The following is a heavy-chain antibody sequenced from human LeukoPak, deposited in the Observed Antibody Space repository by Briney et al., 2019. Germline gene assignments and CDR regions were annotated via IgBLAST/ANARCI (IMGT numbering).Heavy chain of an antibody. J-gene: IGHJ4*02. CDR1: GFTFSSYW. CDR2: IKQDGSEK. V-gene: IGHV3-7*01. CDR3: AREEYYDFWSGYSEFDY. D-gene: IGHD3-3*01. Sequence: GGSLRLSCAASGFTFSSYWMSWVRQAPGKGLEWVANIKQDGSEKYYVDSVKGRFTISRDNDKNSLYLQMNSVRAEDTDVYYCAREEYYDFWSGYSEFDYWGQGTLVTVSS.